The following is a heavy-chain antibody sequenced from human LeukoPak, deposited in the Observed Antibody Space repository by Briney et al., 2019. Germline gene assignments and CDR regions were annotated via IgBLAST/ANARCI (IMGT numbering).Heavy chain of an antibody. J-gene: IGHJ4*02. CDR2: INPSGGST. CDR3: ARDGSRSGWYYFDY. CDR1: GYTFTTYY. V-gene: IGHV1-46*01. D-gene: IGHD6-19*01. Sequence: ASVKVSCKASGYTFTTYYMHWVRQAPGQGLEWMGIINPSGGSTTYAQKFQGRVTMTRDTSTSRVYVELSSLRSEDTAVYFCARDGSRSGWYYFDYWGQGTLVTVSS.